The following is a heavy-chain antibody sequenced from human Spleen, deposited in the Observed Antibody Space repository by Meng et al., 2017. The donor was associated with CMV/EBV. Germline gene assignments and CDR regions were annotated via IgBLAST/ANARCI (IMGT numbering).Heavy chain of an antibody. J-gene: IGHJ4*02. Sequence: GGSLRLSCAASGFTFSSYWMSWVRQAPGKGLEWVSTISVGGSTYYADSVKGRFTISRDNSKNTLYLQMNSLRAEDTAVYYCTKGNGVVPAAIVDYFDYWGQGTRVTVSS. CDR2: ISVGGST. V-gene: IGHV3-23*01. CDR1: GFTFSSYW. CDR3: TKGNGVVPAAIVDYFDY. D-gene: IGHD2-2*01.